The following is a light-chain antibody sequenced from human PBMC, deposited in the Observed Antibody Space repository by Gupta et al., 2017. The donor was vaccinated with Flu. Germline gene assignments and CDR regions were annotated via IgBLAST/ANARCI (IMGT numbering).Light chain of an antibody. Sequence: SSEQMQDAAVAVALGQTVRITCQGDSLRSNYASWYQQKPGQAPILVIYGKNNRPSGIPDRFSGSSSGDTASLTITGAQAEDEADYYCDSRDSSDNHLVFGGGTKLTVL. V-gene: IGLV3-19*01. J-gene: IGLJ3*02. CDR2: GKN. CDR1: SLRSNY. CDR3: DSRDSSDNHLV.